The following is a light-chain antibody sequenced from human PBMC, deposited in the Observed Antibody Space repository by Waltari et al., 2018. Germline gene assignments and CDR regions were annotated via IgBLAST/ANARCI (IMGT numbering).Light chain of an antibody. CDR1: SSEVGGYNY. CDR2: DVT. V-gene: IGLV2-14*01. J-gene: IGLJ3*02. Sequence: QSALTQPASVSGSPGQSITISCTGTSSEVGGYNYFSWYQQHPGKAPKLMIYDVTKRPSGVSNRFSGSKSANTASLTISGLQAEDEADYYCSSYTTSTWVFGGGTKLTVL. CDR3: SSYTTSTWV.